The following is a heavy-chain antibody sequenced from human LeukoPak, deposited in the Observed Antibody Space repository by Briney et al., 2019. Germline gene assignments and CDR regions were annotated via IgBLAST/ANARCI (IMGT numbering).Heavy chain of an antibody. Sequence: PSETLSLTCTVSGGSISSYYWSWVRQPPGKGLEWVGYISYSGSTNFNPSLKSRVTISVDTSKNQFSLKLSSVTAADTAVYYCAREGTAGTNLNWFDPWGQGTLVTVSS. J-gene: IGHJ5*02. CDR2: ISYSGST. CDR1: GGSISSYY. CDR3: AREGTAGTNLNWFDP. V-gene: IGHV4-59*01. D-gene: IGHD1-1*01.